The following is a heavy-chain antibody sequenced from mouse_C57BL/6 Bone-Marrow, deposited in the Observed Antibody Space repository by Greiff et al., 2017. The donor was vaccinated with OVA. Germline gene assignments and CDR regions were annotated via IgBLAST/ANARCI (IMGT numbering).Heavy chain of an antibody. CDR2: IHPNSGRT. CDR1: GYTFTSYW. V-gene: IGHV1-64*01. Sequence: VQLQQPGAELVKPGASVKLSCKASGYTFTSYWMHWVKQRPGQGLEWIGMIHPNSGRTNYNEKFKSKATLTVDRSSSAAYMQLRSLTSGDSAVYYCSTGFAYWGQGTLVTVSA. J-gene: IGHJ3*01. D-gene: IGHD5-1*01. CDR3: STGFAY.